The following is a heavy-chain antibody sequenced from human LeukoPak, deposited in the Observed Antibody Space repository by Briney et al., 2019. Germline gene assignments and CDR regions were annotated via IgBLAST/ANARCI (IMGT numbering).Heavy chain of an antibody. CDR2: ITDAVGST. CDR3: AKEIFSGLLYIDY. J-gene: IGHJ4*02. D-gene: IGHD5-12*01. Sequence: GGSLRLSYAASGFTFSSSSISWVRQAPGKGLEWVSAITDAVGSTHYADSVKGRFTISSDNSKNTVYLQMNSLRPEDMAVYYCAKEIFSGLLYIDYWGQGTLVTVSS. V-gene: IGHV3-23*01. CDR1: GFTFSSSS.